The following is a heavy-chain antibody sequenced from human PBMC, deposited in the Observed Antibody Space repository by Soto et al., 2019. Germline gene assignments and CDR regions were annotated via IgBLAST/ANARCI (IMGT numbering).Heavy chain of an antibody. J-gene: IGHJ3*02. CDR3: ARVAARSHAFDI. D-gene: IGHD6-6*01. V-gene: IGHV3-23*01. CDR2: ISGSGGST. Sequence: EVQLLESGGGLVQPGGSLRLSCAASGFTFSSYAMSWVRQAPGKGLEWVSAISGSGGSTYYADSVKGRFTISRDNSKNTLYLQMNNLRAEDTAVYYCARVAARSHAFDIWGQGTMVTVSS. CDR1: GFTFSSYA.